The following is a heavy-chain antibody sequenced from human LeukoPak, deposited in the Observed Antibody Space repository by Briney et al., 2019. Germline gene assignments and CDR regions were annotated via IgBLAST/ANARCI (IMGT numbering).Heavy chain of an antibody. CDR2: IYYSGST. V-gene: IGHV4-59*01. Sequence: PSETLSLTCTVSGGSINNYYWSWIRQPPGKGLEWIGYIYYSGSTNYNPSLKSRVTISVDTSKNQFSLKLSSVTAADTAVYYCARAQYDRSYYYMDVWGKGTTVTVSS. CDR1: GGSINNYY. CDR3: ARAQYDRSYYYMDV. D-gene: IGHD1-1*01. J-gene: IGHJ6*03.